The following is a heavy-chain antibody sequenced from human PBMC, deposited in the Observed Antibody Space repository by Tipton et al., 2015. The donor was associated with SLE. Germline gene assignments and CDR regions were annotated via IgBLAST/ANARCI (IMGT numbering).Heavy chain of an antibody. V-gene: IGHV4-39*07. J-gene: IGHJ5*01. CDR2: MHHNGST. Sequence: TLSLTCTVSGGSISSSSYYWDWVRQAPGKGLEWVATMHHNGSTYYNPSLRSRVAVSMDTSRNQFSLRLKSVTAADTAVYYCATGHFDFWGQGRLVTVSS. CDR3: ATGHFDF. CDR1: GGSISSSSYY. D-gene: IGHD1-1*01.